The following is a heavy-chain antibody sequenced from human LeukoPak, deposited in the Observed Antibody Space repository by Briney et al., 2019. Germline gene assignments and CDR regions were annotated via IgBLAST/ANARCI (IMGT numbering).Heavy chain of an antibody. V-gene: IGHV3-53*01. CDR3: AELGITMIGGV. CDR2: IYSGGST. CDR1: GFTVSSNY. Sequence: GGSLRLSCAASGFTVSSNYMSWVRQAPGKGVEWVSVIYSGGSTYYADSVKGRFTISRDNAKNSLYLQMNSLRAEDTAVYYCAELGITMIGGVWGKGTTVTISS. J-gene: IGHJ6*04. D-gene: IGHD3-10*02.